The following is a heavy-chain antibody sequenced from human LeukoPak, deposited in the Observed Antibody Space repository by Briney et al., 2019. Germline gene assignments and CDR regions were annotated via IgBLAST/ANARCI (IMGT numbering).Heavy chain of an antibody. CDR2: IFYSGST. D-gene: IGHD3-3*01. CDR1: GGSIRSFY. Sequence: SEPLSLTCTVSGGSIRSFYWSWIRQPPGKGLEWIGYIFYSGSTNYNPSLKSRVTISVDTSKNQFSLKLSSVTAADTAVYYCARHGSGYYFFDYWGQGALVTVSS. V-gene: IGHV4-59*08. CDR3: ARHGSGYYFFDY. J-gene: IGHJ4*02.